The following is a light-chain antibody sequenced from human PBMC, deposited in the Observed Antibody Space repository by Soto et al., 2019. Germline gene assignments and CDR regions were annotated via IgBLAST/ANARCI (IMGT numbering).Light chain of an antibody. CDR3: QQYIRWPLT. CDR2: GAS. Sequence: EIVMTQSPATLSVSPGARATLSCRASQSVSSNLAWYQQKPGQAPSLLIYGASTRATGTPARFSGSGSGTEFTLTISSLQSEDLAVYYCQQYIRWPLTFGGGTKVEIK. J-gene: IGKJ4*01. CDR1: QSVSSN. V-gene: IGKV3-15*01.